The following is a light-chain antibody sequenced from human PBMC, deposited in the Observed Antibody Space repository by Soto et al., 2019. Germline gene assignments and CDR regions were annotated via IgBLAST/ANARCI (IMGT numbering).Light chain of an antibody. V-gene: IGKV3-20*01. J-gene: IGKJ5*01. CDR1: QSVSSSY. CDR2: GAS. Sequence: EIVFAQSPGTLSFSPVERATLSCRASQSVSSSYLAWYQQKPGQAPRLLIYGASSRATGIPDRFSGSGSGTDFTLTISRLEPEDFATYYCQQLNSYSITFGQGTRLEIK. CDR3: QQLNSYSIT.